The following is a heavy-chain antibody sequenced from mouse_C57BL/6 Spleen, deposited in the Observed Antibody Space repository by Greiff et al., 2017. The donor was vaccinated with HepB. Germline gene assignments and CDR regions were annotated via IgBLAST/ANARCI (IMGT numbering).Heavy chain of an antibody. CDR2: IDPSDSYT. CDR3: ARDYGSSRRSWFAY. CDR1: GYTFTSYW. J-gene: IGHJ3*01. V-gene: IGHV1-59*01. Sequence: VQLQQPGAELVRPGTSVKLSCKASGYTFTSYWMHWVKQRPGQGLEWIGVIDPSDSYTNYNQKFKGKATLTVDTSSSTAYMQLSSLTSEDSAVYYCARDYGSSRRSWFAYWGQRTLVTVSA. D-gene: IGHD1-1*01.